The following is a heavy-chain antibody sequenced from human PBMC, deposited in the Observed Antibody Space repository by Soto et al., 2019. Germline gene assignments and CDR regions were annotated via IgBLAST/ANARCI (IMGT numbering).Heavy chain of an antibody. J-gene: IGHJ4*02. V-gene: IGHV4-30-4*01. D-gene: IGHD5-12*01. CDR3: ARDLGGYSGYDGGSY. CDR2: IYYSGST. CDR1: GGSISSGDYY. Sequence: QVQLQESGPGLVKPSQTLSLTCTVSGGSISSGDYYWSWIRQPPGKGLEWIGHIYYSGSTYYNPSLKSRVTISVDTSKNQFSLKLSSVTAADTAVYYCARDLGGYSGYDGGSYWGQGTLVTVSS.